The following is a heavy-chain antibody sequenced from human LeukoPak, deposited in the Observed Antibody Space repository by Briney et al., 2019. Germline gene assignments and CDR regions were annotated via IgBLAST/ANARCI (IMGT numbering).Heavy chain of an antibody. Sequence: PGGSLRLSCTASGFIFGKYAMSWVRQTPGKGLEWVSAITAGGDDTYHADSVQGRITISRDNSKDTLYLQMNSLRAEDTAVYYCARDYADYVGYFFFDYWGQGTLVTVSS. D-gene: IGHD4-17*01. CDR3: ARDYADYVGYFFFDY. V-gene: IGHV3-23*01. CDR2: ITAGGDDT. CDR1: GFIFGKYA. J-gene: IGHJ4*02.